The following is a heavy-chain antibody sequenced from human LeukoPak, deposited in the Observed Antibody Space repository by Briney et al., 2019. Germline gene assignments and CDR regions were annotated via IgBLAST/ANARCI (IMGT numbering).Heavy chain of an antibody. V-gene: IGHV5-51*01. CDR2: IYPGDSDT. Sequence: MLGESLKISCKGFGYSFANYWIGWVRQMHGKGLEWMGIIYPGDSDTRYGPSFQGQVTISADRSISTAYLQWSSLKASDTAMYYCARLRTGFLESKEDVWGQGTTVTVSS. J-gene: IGHJ6*02. CDR3: ARLRTGFLESKEDV. CDR1: GYSFANYW. D-gene: IGHD3-3*01.